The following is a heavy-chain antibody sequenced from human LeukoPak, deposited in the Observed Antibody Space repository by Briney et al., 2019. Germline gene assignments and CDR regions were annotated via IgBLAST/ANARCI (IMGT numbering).Heavy chain of an antibody. CDR1: GGSISSGGYY. CDR2: IYYSGST. J-gene: IGHJ6*04. Sequence: SETLSLTCTVSGGSISSGGYYWSWIRQHPGKGLEWIGYIYYSGSTYYNPSLKSRVTISVDTSKNQFSLKLSSVTAADTAVYHCARDRGYCSSTSCGYYGMDVWGKGPTVTVSS. CDR3: ARDRGYCSSTSCGYYGMDV. D-gene: IGHD2-2*01. V-gene: IGHV4-31*03.